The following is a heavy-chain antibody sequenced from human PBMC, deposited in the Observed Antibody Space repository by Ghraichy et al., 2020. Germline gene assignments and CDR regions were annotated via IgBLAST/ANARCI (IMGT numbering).Heavy chain of an antibody. CDR3: AKLTGDPPPYSGTNH. V-gene: IGHV3-23*01. J-gene: IGHJ5*02. CDR2: IRSSGTTT. CDR1: GFTFSAYA. Sequence: GESLNISCAASGFTFSAYAMSWVRQAPGKGLEWVSGIRSSGTTTYYADSVKGRFTISRDNSKNTLYLQMNSLRAEDTAVYYCAKLTGDPPPYSGTNHWGQGTLVTVSS. D-gene: IGHD1-26*01.